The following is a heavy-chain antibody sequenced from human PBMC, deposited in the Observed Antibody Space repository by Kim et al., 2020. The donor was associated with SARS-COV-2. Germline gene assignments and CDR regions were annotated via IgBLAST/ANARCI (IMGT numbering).Heavy chain of an antibody. J-gene: IGHJ6*01. D-gene: IGHD6-19*01. V-gene: IGHV3-30*18. CDR1: GFTFSSYG. CDR2: ISYDGSNK. CDR3: AKEQVVVAGPLLYYYGM. Sequence: GGSLRLSCAASGFTFSSYGMHWVRQAPGKGLEWVAVISYDGSNKYYAYSVKGRFTISRDNSKNTLYLQMNSLRAEDTAVYYCAKEQVVVAGPLLYYYGM.